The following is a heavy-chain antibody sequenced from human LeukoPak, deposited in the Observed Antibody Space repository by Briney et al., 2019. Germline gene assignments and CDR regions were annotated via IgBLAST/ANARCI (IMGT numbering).Heavy chain of an antibody. CDR1: GYRFTTYW. CDR3: ARHASGSFYNPDFDY. CDR2: IYPSDSDT. D-gene: IGHD3-10*01. Sequence: GESLQISCKGSGYRFTTYWIAWVRQLPGKGLEWMGIIYPSDSDTRYSPSFQGQVTISADKSISTACLQWSSLKASDTAMYYCARHASGSFYNPDFDYWGQGTLVTVSS. V-gene: IGHV5-51*01. J-gene: IGHJ4*02.